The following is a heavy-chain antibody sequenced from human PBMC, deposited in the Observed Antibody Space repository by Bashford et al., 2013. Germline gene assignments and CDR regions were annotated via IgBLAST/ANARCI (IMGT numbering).Heavy chain of an antibody. CDR3: ARGPLGENYDYIWAKAFDI. J-gene: IGHJ3*02. D-gene: IGHD3-16*01. CDR2: MNPNSGNT. V-gene: IGHV1-8*01. Sequence: ASVKVSCKASGYTFTSYDINWVRQATGQGLEWMGWMNPNSGNTGYAQKFQGRVTMTRNTSISTAYMELSSLRSEDTAVYYCARGPLGENYDYIWAKAFDIWGQGTMVTVSS. CDR1: GYTFTSYD.